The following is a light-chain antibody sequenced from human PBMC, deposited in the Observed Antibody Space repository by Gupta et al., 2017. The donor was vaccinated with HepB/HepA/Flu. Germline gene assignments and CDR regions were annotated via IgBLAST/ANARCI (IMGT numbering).Light chain of an antibody. Sequence: DIQMTQSPSTSSAAVGDRVTITCRASQSISNWLAWYQQKPGKATKLLISRASNLESGVPSRFSGSGSETEFSLTISSLRPDDFASYYCKQYYLYRTFGQGTKVEMK. V-gene: IGKV1-5*03. J-gene: IGKJ1*01. CDR1: QSISNW. CDR3: KQYYLYRT. CDR2: RAS.